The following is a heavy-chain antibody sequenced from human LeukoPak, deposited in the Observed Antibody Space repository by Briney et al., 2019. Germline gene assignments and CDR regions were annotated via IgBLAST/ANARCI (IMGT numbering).Heavy chain of an antibody. CDR2: ISAYNGNT. D-gene: IGHD4-17*01. Sequence: GASVKVSCKASGYTFTSYGISWVRQAPGQGLERMGWISAYNGNTNYAQKLQGRVTMTTDTSTSTAYMELRSLRSDDTAVYYCARDPLYYGDYVRQERLDYWGQGTLVTVSS. V-gene: IGHV1-18*01. J-gene: IGHJ4*02. CDR1: GYTFTSYG. CDR3: ARDPLYYGDYVRQERLDY.